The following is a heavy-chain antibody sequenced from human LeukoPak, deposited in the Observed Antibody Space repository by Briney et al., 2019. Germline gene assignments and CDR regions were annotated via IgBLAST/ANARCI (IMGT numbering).Heavy chain of an antibody. Sequence: PGGSLRLSCAASGFTNGSYGMHLVRQAPGKGLEWVAVISYDGSNKYCADSVKGRFTISRDNSKNTLYLQMNSLRAEDTAVYYCAKIHSSGYSGDWYFDYWGQGTLVTVSS. D-gene: IGHD3-22*01. V-gene: IGHV3-30*18. CDR3: AKIHSSGYSGDWYFDY. CDR2: ISYDGSNK. CDR1: GFTNGSYG. J-gene: IGHJ4*02.